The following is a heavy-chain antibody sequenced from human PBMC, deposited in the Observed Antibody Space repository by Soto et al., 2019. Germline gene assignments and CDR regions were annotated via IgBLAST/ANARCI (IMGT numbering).Heavy chain of an antibody. D-gene: IGHD3-16*01. V-gene: IGHV4-39*01. Sequence: QLQLQESGPGLVKPSDTLSLTCTVSGGSISSSNYYWGWIRQPPGKGLECIGNISYSGSTYYNPSLKSRVTISVDTSKNQFSLKLSSVTAADTAVYYRARLWGELNAFDIWGQGTMVTVSS. J-gene: IGHJ3*02. CDR3: ARLWGELNAFDI. CDR1: GGSISSSNYY. CDR2: ISYSGST.